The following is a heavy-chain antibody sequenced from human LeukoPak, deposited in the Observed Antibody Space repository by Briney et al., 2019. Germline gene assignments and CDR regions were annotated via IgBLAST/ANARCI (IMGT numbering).Heavy chain of an antibody. Sequence: ASVKVSCKASGGNFSSYAISWVRQAPGQELEWMGRIIPILGIANYAQKFQGRVTITADKSTSTAYMELSSLRSEDTAVYYCARDGITMVTRNNWFDPWGQGTLVTVSS. CDR1: GGNFSSYA. CDR2: IIPILGIA. J-gene: IGHJ5*02. CDR3: ARDGITMVTRNNWFDP. D-gene: IGHD3-10*01. V-gene: IGHV1-69*04.